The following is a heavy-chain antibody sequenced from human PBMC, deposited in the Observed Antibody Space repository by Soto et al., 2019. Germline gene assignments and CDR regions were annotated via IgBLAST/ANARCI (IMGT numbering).Heavy chain of an antibody. CDR2: IIPIFGTA. CDR1: GGTFSSYA. Sequence: VKVSCKASGGTFSSYAISWVRQAPGQGLEWMGGIIPIFGTANYAQKFQGRVTITADESTSTAYMELSSLRSEDTAVYYCARSSYSSGYNSVSDYYYGMDVWGQGTTVTVSS. D-gene: IGHD6-19*01. J-gene: IGHJ6*02. CDR3: ARSSYSSGYNSVSDYYYGMDV. V-gene: IGHV1-69*13.